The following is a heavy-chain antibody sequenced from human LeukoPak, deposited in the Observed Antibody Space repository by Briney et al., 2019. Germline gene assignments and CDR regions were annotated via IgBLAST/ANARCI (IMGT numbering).Heavy chain of an antibody. D-gene: IGHD1-26*01. CDR3: ARSFSGSYPDFDY. V-gene: IGHV3-30*04. Sequence: SGGSLRLSCAASGFMFSSCAMHWVRQAPGKGLEWVALISYDGSDQFYADSVKGRFTISRDNSKNTLYLQMNSLRAEDTAVYYCARSFSGSYPDFDYWGQDALVTVSS. CDR2: ISYDGSDQ. J-gene: IGHJ4*02. CDR1: GFMFSSCA.